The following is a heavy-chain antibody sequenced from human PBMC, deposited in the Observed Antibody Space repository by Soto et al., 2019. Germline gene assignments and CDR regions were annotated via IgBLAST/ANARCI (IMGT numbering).Heavy chain of an antibody. Sequence: QVHLEERGAGLLKPSENLSLTCAVSGGSISGFYWSWIRQSPVKGLEWIGEISHRGRTNYNPPLKSRVTISLDSPKNQFSLSLSAVTATDTAVYYCTRGSIAVGGYFDSWGQGALITVSS. V-gene: IGHV4-34*02. D-gene: IGHD6-19*01. J-gene: IGHJ4*02. CDR1: GGSISGFY. CDR3: TRGSIAVGGYFDS. CDR2: ISHRGRT.